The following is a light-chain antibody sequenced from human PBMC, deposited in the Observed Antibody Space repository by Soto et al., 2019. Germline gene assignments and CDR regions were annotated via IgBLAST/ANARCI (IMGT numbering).Light chain of an antibody. V-gene: IGKV1-9*01. Sequence: DIQLTQSPSFLSASVGDRVTITCRASQGISSFLAWYHQKPGKAPNLLIYAASTLQSGVPSRFSGSGSGTEFTLTISSLQPEDCATYYCQQLKSFPLTFGGGTKVESK. CDR1: QGISSF. J-gene: IGKJ4*01. CDR2: AAS. CDR3: QQLKSFPLT.